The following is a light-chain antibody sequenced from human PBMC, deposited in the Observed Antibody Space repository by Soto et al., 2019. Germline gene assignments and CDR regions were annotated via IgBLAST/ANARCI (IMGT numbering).Light chain of an antibody. J-gene: IGKJ3*01. CDR2: KAS. CDR1: QSVSGW. Sequence: DIQMTQSPSTLSASVGDTVTVTCRASQSVSGWLAWYQQKPGEAPKLLIYKASSLESGVPSRFSGSGSETEFTLTISSLQPDDSATYYCQQYNSYPFTFGPGTKVDIK. V-gene: IGKV1-5*03. CDR3: QQYNSYPFT.